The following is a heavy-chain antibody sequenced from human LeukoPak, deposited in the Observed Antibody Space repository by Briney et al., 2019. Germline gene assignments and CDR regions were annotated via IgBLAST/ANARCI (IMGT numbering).Heavy chain of an antibody. CDR3: ARDRGYSSGWGKESAEAGAACDY. J-gene: IGHJ4*02. V-gene: IGHV1-18*01. CDR1: GYTFSSYG. D-gene: IGHD6-19*01. CDR2: INAYNGNT. Sequence: GASVKVSCKASGYTFSSYGFSWVRQAPGQGLEWMGWINAYNGNTNYAQKLQGRVTMTTDTSTSTAYMELRSLRSDDTAVYYCARDRGYSSGWGKESAEAGAACDYWGQGTLVTVSS.